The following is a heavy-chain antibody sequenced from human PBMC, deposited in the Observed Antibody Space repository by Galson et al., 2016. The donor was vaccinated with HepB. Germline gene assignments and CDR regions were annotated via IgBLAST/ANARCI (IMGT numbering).Heavy chain of an antibody. Sequence: SLRLSCAASGFTFTTYAMHWVRQAPGKGLQWVALISFDGSTQYYADSVKGRFTISRDDSKNTLYLQMNSLRAEDTAVYYCALLTGLSHSYRDMDFWGQGTTVTVSS. CDR3: ALLTGLSHSYRDMDF. V-gene: IGHV3-30*07. CDR2: ISFDGSTQ. D-gene: IGHD3-16*01. J-gene: IGHJ6*02. CDR1: GFTFTTYA.